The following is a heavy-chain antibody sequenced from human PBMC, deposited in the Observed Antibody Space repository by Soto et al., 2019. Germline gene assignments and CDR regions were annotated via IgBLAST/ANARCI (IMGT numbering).Heavy chain of an antibody. CDR3: ARDAGPHLKYGMDV. V-gene: IGHV3-11*05. CDR2: ISSSSSYT. J-gene: IGHJ6*02. Sequence: PGGSLKLSCAASGFTFSNYYISWIRQVPGKGLEWVSYISSSSSYTNYAVSVKGRFTISTDNAKNSLYLQMNSLRAEDTAVYYCARDAGPHLKYGMDVWGQGTTVTVSS. CDR1: GFTFSNYY.